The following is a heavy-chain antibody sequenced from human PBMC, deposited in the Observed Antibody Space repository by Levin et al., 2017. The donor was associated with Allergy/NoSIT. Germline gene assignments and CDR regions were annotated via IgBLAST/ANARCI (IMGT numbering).Heavy chain of an antibody. CDR2: IYYSGST. V-gene: IGHV4-59*01. Sequence: SETLSLTCTVSGGSISSYYWSWIRQPPGKGLEWIGYIYYSGSTNYNPSLKSRVTISVDTSKNQFSLKLSSVTAADTAVYYCARERNDGARYYFDYWGQGTLVTVSS. CDR3: ARERNDGARYYFDY. J-gene: IGHJ4*02. CDR1: GGSISSYY. D-gene: IGHD1-1*01.